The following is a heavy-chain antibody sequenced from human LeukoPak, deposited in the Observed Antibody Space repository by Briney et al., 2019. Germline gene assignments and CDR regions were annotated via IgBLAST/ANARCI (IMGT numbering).Heavy chain of an antibody. J-gene: IGHJ5*02. D-gene: IGHD3-22*01. CDR2: IYYSGST. V-gene: IGHV4-31*03. Sequence: SQTLSLTCTVSGGSISSGGYYWSWIRQHPGKGLEWIGYIYYSGSTYYNPSLKSRVTISVDTSKNQFSLKLSSVTAADTAVYYCARALRLHYYYDSSGSKFLNWLKVRQRESFDPWGQGTLVTVSS. CDR1: GGSISSGGYY. CDR3: ARALRLHYYYDSSGSKFLNWLKVRQRESFDP.